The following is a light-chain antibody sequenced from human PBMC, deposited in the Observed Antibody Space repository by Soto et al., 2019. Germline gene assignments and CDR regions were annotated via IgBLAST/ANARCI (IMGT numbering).Light chain of an antibody. CDR2: GAS. J-gene: IGKJ2*01. Sequence: EIVLTQSPGTVSLSPGERATLSCRASQSVSSSYLAWYQQKPGQAPRLLIYGASSRATGIPDRFSGSGSGTDFTLTISRLEPEDFAVYYCQQYGSSLYTFGLGTKLEIK. CDR1: QSVSSSY. V-gene: IGKV3-20*01. CDR3: QQYGSSLYT.